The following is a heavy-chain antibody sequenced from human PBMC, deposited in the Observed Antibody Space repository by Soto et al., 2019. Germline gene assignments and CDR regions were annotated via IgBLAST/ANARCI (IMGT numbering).Heavy chain of an antibody. D-gene: IGHD3-16*01. V-gene: IGHV3-33*01. CDR2: IWYAGTTK. Sequence: QVQLVESGGGVVQPGESLTLSCAASGFTFSSYVMHWVRQAPGKGLEWVAVIWYAGTTKKYADSVNGRFTISRDNTKNTVYLQMNGLRAEDTAVYYGARELGSLFDRWGQITLVNVSS. J-gene: IGHJ5*02. CDR3: ARELGSLFDR. CDR1: GFTFSSYV.